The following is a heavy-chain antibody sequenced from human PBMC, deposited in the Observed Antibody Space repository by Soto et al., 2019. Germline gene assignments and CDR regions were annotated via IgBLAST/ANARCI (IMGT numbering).Heavy chain of an antibody. V-gene: IGHV3-74*01. CDR1: GFTFSVYW. D-gene: IGHD1-1*01. CDR2: ISDDGSTA. CDR3: ARGPRVSSTGTGAH. Sequence: GGSLRLSCAVSGFTFSVYWMHWVRQVPGKGLTWVSRISDDGSTATYANSVKGRFVIFRDNAKNRLYLEMNTLRADDSGLYSCARGPRVSSTGTGAHWGRGTLVTASS. J-gene: IGHJ4*02.